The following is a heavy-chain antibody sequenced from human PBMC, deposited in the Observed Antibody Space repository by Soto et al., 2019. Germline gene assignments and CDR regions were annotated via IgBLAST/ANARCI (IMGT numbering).Heavy chain of an antibody. CDR3: ARDSGYGDPFDY. V-gene: IGHV4-59*01. CDR1: GGYITNYY. D-gene: IGHD4-17*01. Sequence: SETLSLTCTVSGGYITNYYWSWLRQPPGKGLEWIGYIFYSGNTNYNPSLRSRVTISVDTSKNQFSLRLSSVTAADTAVYYCARDSGYGDPFDYWGQGTLVTVSS. CDR2: IFYSGNT. J-gene: IGHJ4*02.